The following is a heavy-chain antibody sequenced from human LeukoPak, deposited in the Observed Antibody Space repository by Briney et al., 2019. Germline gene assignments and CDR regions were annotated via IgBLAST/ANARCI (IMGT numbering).Heavy chain of an antibody. D-gene: IGHD7-27*01. V-gene: IGHV3-48*03. CDR3: ARDPLGRAADY. J-gene: IGHJ4*02. Sequence: PAGGSLRLSCAASGFTVSSYEMNWVRQAPGKGLEWVSYISGSGSIIYYADSVRGRFTISRDNAKNSLYLQMNSLRAEDTAVYYCARDPLGRAADYWGQGSLVTVSS. CDR2: ISGSGSII. CDR1: GFTVSSYE.